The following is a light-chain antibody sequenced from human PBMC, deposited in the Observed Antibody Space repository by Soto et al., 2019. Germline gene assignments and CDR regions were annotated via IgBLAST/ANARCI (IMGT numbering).Light chain of an antibody. CDR1: SSNIGSNT. CDR2: SSN. V-gene: IGLV1-44*01. J-gene: IGLJ3*02. Sequence: QAVLTQPPSASGTPGQRVTISCSGSSSNIGSNTVNWYQQLPGTAPKLLIYSSNQWPSGVPDRFSGSKFGTSAFLAISGLQSEDEADYYCAAWDDNLNGPVFGGGTKLTVL. CDR3: AAWDDNLNGPV.